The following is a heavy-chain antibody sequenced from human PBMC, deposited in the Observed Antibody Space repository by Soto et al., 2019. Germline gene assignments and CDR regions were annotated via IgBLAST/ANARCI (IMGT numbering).Heavy chain of an antibody. CDR1: GFTFSSYE. J-gene: IGHJ5*02. Sequence: PGGSLRLSCAASGFTFSSYEMNWVRQAPGKGLEWVSYISSSGSTIYYADSVKGRFTISRDNAKNSLYLQMNSLRAEDTAVYYCARARLRDYGGNFGSWFDPWGQGTLVTVSS. D-gene: IGHD4-17*01. CDR3: ARARLRDYGGNFGSWFDP. CDR2: ISSSGSTI. V-gene: IGHV3-48*03.